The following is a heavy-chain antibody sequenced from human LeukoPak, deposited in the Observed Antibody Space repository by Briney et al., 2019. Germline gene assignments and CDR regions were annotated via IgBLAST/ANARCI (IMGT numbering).Heavy chain of an antibody. Sequence: ASVKVSCKASGYTFTSYAMNWVRQAPGQGLEWMGWINTNTGNPTYAQGFTGRFVFSLDTSVSTAYLQISSLKAEDTAVYYCARGFHGDYYGSGTPGYWGQGTLVTVSS. CDR3: ARGFHGDYYGSGTPGY. J-gene: IGHJ4*02. CDR2: INTNTGNP. D-gene: IGHD3-10*01. V-gene: IGHV7-4-1*02. CDR1: GYTFTSYA.